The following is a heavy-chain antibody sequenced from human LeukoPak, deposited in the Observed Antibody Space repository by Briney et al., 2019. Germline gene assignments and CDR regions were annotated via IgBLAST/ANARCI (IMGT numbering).Heavy chain of an antibody. CDR2: ISGDATTT. J-gene: IGHJ4*02. CDR1: GFAFSSFA. CDR3: AKGVYGDHPHYSDY. Sequence: PGGSLRLSCAASGFAFSSFAMKWVRQAPGKGLQWVSAISGDATTTYYPDSLTSRFTISRDNSRNTLYLQMNSLRADDTAVYYCAKGVYGDHPHYSDYWGQGTLVIVSS. D-gene: IGHD4-17*01. V-gene: IGHV3-23*01.